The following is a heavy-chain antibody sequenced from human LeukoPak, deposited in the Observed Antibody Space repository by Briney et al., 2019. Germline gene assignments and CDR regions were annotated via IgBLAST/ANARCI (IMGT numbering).Heavy chain of an antibody. CDR1: GGSISSGGYS. V-gene: IGHV4-30-2*01. CDR2: IYHSGST. Sequence: SETLSLTCAVSGGSISSGGYSWSWIRQPPGKGLEWIGYIYHSGSTYYNPSLKSRVTISVDTSKNQFSLKLSSVTAADTAVYYCASAPRGEHMTTVTTDGFPHGFRGDGTVTYYFDYWGQGTLVTVSS. CDR3: ASAPRGEHMTTVTTDGFPHGFRGDGTVTYYFDY. J-gene: IGHJ4*02. D-gene: IGHD4-4*01.